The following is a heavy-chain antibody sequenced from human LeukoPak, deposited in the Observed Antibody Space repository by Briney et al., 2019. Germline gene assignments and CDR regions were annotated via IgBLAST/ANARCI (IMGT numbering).Heavy chain of an antibody. V-gene: IGHV4-34*01. J-gene: IGHJ5*02. D-gene: IGHD2-15*01. CDR1: GGSFSGYY. Sequence: PSETLSLTCAVYGGSFSGYYWSWIRQPPGKGLEWIGEINHSGSTNYNPSLKSRVTISVDTSKNQFSLKLSSVTAADTAVYYCARKDIVVVVAAISWFDPWGQGTLVTVSS. CDR3: ARKDIVVVVAAISWFDP. CDR2: INHSGST.